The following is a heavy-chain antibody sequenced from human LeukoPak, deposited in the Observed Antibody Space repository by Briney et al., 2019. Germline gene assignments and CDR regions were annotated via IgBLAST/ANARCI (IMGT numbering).Heavy chain of an antibody. CDR3: SYGSGSYGGFDY. J-gene: IGHJ4*02. CDR1: GFTFSSYS. Sequence: PGGSLRLSCAASGFTFSSYSMNWVRQAPGKGLEWVSSISSSSSYIYYADSVKGRFTISRDNAKNSLYLQMNSLRAEDTAVYHCSYGSGSYGGFDYWGQGTLVTVSS. CDR2: ISSSSSYI. V-gene: IGHV3-21*01. D-gene: IGHD3-10*01.